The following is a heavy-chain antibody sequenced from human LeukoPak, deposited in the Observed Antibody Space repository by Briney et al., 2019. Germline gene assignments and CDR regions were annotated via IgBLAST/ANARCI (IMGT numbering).Heavy chain of an antibody. D-gene: IGHD2-15*01. CDR1: GYTFTSYY. Sequence: GASVKVSCKASGYTFTSYYLHWVRQAPGQGPEWMGVISPSGGSTIYAQKFKGRVTLTRDMSTSTDYLELSSLRSEDTAVYYCARDNSVRDEAWWSKPWGQGTLVTVSS. CDR3: ARDNSVRDEAWWSKP. J-gene: IGHJ5*02. CDR2: ISPSGGST. V-gene: IGHV1-46*01.